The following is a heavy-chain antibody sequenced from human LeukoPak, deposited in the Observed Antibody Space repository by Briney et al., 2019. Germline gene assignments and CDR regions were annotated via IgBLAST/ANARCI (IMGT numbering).Heavy chain of an antibody. V-gene: IGHV3-23*01. CDR3: AKERGVPYYGMDV. D-gene: IGHD1-1*01. Sequence: PGGSLRLSCAASGFTFSTYAMSWVRQTPEKGLEWVSAISGSGGSTYYADSVKGRFTISRDNSKNTLYLQMNSLRAEDTAVYYCAKERGVPYYGMDVWGQGTTVTVSS. CDR2: ISGSGGST. CDR1: GFTFSTYA. J-gene: IGHJ6*02.